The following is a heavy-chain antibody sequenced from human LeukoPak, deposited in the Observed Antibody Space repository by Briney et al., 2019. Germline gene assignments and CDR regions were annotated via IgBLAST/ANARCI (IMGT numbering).Heavy chain of an antibody. CDR3: ARANPYCSGGSCYFAN. J-gene: IGHJ3*01. D-gene: IGHD2-15*01. V-gene: IGHV4-34*01. Sequence: KASETLTLTCAVYGGSFSRYYWSWIRQPPGKGLEWIGEINHSGSTNYNPSLKSRVTISVDTSKNQFSLKLSSVTAADTAVYYCARANPYCSGGSCYFANWGQGTMVTVSS. CDR2: INHSGST. CDR1: GGSFSRYY.